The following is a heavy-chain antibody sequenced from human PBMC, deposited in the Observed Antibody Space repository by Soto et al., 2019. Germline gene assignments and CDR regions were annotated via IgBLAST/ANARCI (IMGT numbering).Heavy chain of an antibody. CDR2: ISSSCSTI. D-gene: IGHD1-1*01. CDR3: ARTNPFNPDLGTTGGIDY. V-gene: IGHV3-11*01. Sequence: GGSLRLSCAASGFTFSDYYMSWIRQAPGKGLEWVSYISSSCSTIYYADSVKGRFTISRDNAKNSLYLQMNSLRAEDTAVYYCARTNPFNPDLGTTGGIDYWGPGTLVTVSS. CDR1: GFTFSDYY. J-gene: IGHJ4*02.